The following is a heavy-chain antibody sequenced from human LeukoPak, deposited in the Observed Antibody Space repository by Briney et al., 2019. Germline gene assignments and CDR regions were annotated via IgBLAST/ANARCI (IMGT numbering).Heavy chain of an antibody. V-gene: IGHV1-2*02. J-gene: IGHJ4*02. CDR2: INPNSGGT. CDR3: ARGRAGDYFDY. CDR1: GYTFTGYF. Sequence: ASVKVSCKTSGYTFTGYFIQWVRQAPGQGLEWMGWINPNSGGTSNLQKFQGRVAMTRDTSISTAYMDLSRLRSDDTAVYYCARGRAGDYFDYWGQGTLVTVSS.